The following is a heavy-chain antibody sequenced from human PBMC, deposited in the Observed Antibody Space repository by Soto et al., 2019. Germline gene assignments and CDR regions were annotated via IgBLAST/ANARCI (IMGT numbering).Heavy chain of an antibody. CDR3: ARDTIAVAGIEA. CDR2: ISSSSSTI. Sequence: QPGGSLRLSCIASGSTFSSYSMNWVRQAPGKGLEWVSYISSSSSTIYYADSVKGRFTISRDNAKNSLYLQMNSLRAEDTAVYYCARDTIAVAGIEAWGQGTLVTVSS. J-gene: IGHJ5*02. D-gene: IGHD6-19*01. V-gene: IGHV3-48*01. CDR1: GSTFSSYS.